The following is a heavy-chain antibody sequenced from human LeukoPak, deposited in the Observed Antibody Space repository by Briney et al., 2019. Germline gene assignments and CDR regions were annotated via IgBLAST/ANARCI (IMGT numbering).Heavy chain of an antibody. V-gene: IGHV1-8*01. CDR3: ARLINWNDDYYYYGMDV. CDR2: MNPNSGNT. J-gene: IGHJ6*02. Sequence: GASVKVSCKASGYTFTRYDINWVRQATGQGLEWMGWMNPNSGNTGYAQKFQGRVTMTRNTSISTAYMELSSLRSEDTAVYYCARLINWNDDYYYYGMDVWGQGTTVTVSS. D-gene: IGHD1-20*01. CDR1: GYTFTRYD.